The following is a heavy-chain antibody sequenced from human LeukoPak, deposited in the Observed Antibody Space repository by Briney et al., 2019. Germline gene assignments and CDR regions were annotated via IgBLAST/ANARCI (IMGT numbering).Heavy chain of an antibody. D-gene: IGHD2-15*01. CDR1: GFTVSSNY. Sequence: GGSLRLSCAASGFTVSSNYMCWVRQAPGKGLEWVSVIYSGGSTYYADSVKGRFTISRDNSKNTLYLQMNSLRAEDTAVYYCASSLAHGCRGGSCYYFDYWGQGTLVTVSS. J-gene: IGHJ4*02. CDR2: IYSGGST. V-gene: IGHV3-53*01. CDR3: ASSLAHGCRGGSCYYFDY.